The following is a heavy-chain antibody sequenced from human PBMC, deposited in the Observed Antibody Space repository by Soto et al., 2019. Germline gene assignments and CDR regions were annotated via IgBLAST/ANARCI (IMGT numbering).Heavy chain of an antibody. CDR2: VSHSGNT. J-gene: IGHJ6*02. CDR1: GASITSSF. Sequence: SETLSLTCAVSGASITSSFWAWIRQPPGKGLEWIAYVSHSGNTNTNTSLKSRVTISVDTSKNQFSLKLSSVTAADTAVYYCARGKRSTWVVTANDYYYGMDVWGQGTTVTVSS. CDR3: ARGKRSTWVVTANDYYYGMDV. V-gene: IGHV4-59*12. D-gene: IGHD2-21*02.